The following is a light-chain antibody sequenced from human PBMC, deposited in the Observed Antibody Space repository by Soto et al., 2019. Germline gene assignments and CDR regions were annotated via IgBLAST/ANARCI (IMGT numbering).Light chain of an antibody. CDR1: QDISNY. V-gene: IGKV1-39*01. Sequence: IQMTQSPTSLSASGVDRVTITCQASQDISNYLNWYQQKPGKAPKLMIYAAYSLQSGVQSRFSGSGSGTDFTLTIRSMQPEDFATYYCKKSYSTQINLGKGQRL. CDR3: KKSYSTQIN. J-gene: IGKJ5*01. CDR2: AAY.